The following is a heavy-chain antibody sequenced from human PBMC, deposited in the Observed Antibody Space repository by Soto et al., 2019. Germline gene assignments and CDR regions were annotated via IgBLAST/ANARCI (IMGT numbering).Heavy chain of an antibody. Sequence: GASVKVSCKASGYTFTSYGISWVRQAPGQGLEWMGWISAYNGNTNYAQKLQGRVTMTTDTSASTAYMELRSLRSDDTAVYYCARDSDETYYDILTGYYPSYWGQGTLVTVSS. J-gene: IGHJ4*02. D-gene: IGHD3-9*01. CDR3: ARDSDETYYDILTGYYPSY. CDR2: ISAYNGNT. V-gene: IGHV1-18*01. CDR1: GYTFTSYG.